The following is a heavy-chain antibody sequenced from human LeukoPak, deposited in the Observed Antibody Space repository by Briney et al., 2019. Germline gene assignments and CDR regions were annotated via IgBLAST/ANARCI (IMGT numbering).Heavy chain of an antibody. V-gene: IGHV3-23*01. Sequence: GGSLRLSCAASGFTFSSHAMGWVRQAPGKGLEWVSGIGGLGGSTYYAGSVKGRFTLSRDNSQNTLYLHMNSLRADDTAVYYCARDPGVVAFHYFDYWGQGSLVTVSS. CDR2: IGGLGGST. CDR1: GFTFSSHA. D-gene: IGHD3-3*01. J-gene: IGHJ4*02. CDR3: ARDPGVVAFHYFDY.